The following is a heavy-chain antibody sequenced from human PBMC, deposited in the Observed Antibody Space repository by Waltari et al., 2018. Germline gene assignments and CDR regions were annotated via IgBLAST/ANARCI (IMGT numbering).Heavy chain of an antibody. Sequence: EVQLVESGGGLVKPGGSLRLSCAVSGFTFSNYRMNWVRQAPGKGLEWVSSISASSDYKHYAASVEGRFTIARDNAKNSLYLQMNSLGAEDTAVYYCARAYDYVWGSYPPTTSIDYWGQGTLVTVSS. V-gene: IGHV3-21*01. CDR1: GFTFSNYR. CDR2: ISASSDYK. J-gene: IGHJ4*02. CDR3: ARAYDYVWGSYPPTTSIDY. D-gene: IGHD3-16*02.